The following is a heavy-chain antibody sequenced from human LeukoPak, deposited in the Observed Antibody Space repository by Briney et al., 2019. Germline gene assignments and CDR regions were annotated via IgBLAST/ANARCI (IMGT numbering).Heavy chain of an antibody. CDR1: GFTFSDYY. D-gene: IGHD6-19*01. V-gene: IGHV3-11*06. Sequence: GGSLRLSCAASGFTFSDYYMSWIRQAPGKGLEWVSYISSSSSYTKYADSVKGRFTISRDNAKNSLYLQMNSLRAEDTAVYYCARDAIAVAALADYWGQGTVVTVSP. CDR2: ISSSSSYT. J-gene: IGHJ4*02. CDR3: ARDAIAVAALADY.